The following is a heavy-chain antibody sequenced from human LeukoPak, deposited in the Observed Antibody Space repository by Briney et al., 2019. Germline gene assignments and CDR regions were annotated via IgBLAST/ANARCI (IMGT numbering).Heavy chain of an antibody. CDR2: IYYSGST. Sequence: SQTLSLTCTVSGGSISSGGYYWSWIRQHPGKGLEWIGYIYYSGSTYYNPSLKSRVTISVDTSKNQFSLKLSSVTAADTAVYYCARAWATDYYDSSGYDYWGQGTLVTVSS. J-gene: IGHJ4*02. D-gene: IGHD3-22*01. V-gene: IGHV4-30-4*08. CDR1: GGSISSGGYY. CDR3: ARAWATDYYDSSGYDY.